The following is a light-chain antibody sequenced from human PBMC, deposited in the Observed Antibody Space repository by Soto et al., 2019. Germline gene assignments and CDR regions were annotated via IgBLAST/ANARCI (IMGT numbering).Light chain of an antibody. CDR3: HQYGPAPLT. V-gene: IGKV3-20*01. CDR2: GAS. J-gene: IGKJ3*01. CDR1: QSVIISF. Sequence: EMVFTQSPGTLSLSPGERATLACRATQSVIISFLSWYQQKPGHAPRLLIYGASSRANGIPDRFSGSGSATDFTLTISRLEHEDFSVYYCHQYGPAPLTFGHGTKVDIK.